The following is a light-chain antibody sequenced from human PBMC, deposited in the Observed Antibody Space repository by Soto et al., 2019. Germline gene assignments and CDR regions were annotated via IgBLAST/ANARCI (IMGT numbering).Light chain of an antibody. CDR1: QSVGSN. CDR2: DAS. V-gene: IGKV3-15*01. Sequence: RASQSVGSNIAWYQQKPGQSPRLLVYDASTRATAIPARFSGSGSGTEFTLTINTLQPEDVATYYCQKYNTAPLTFGGGTKVDIK. J-gene: IGKJ4*01. CDR3: QKYNTAPLT.